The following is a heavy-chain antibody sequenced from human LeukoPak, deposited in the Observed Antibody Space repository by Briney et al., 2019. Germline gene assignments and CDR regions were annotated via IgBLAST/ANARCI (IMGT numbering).Heavy chain of an antibody. D-gene: IGHD3-22*01. CDR3: ARVRYYDSSGYSPHSYYYGMDV. Sequence: SVKVSCKASGGTFSSYAISWVRQAPGQGFEWMGGIIPIFGTANYAQKFQGRVTITADESTSTAYMELSSLRSEDTAVYYCARVRYYDSSGYSPHSYYYGMDVWGQGTTVTVSS. V-gene: IGHV1-69*13. CDR2: IIPIFGTA. J-gene: IGHJ6*02. CDR1: GGTFSSYA.